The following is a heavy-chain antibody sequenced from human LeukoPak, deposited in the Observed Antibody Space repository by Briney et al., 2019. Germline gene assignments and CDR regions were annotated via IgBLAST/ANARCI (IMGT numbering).Heavy chain of an antibody. CDR3: ARRDYGGKHFDY. Sequence: GESLKISCKGSGYRFTNYWIGWVRQMPGKGPEWMGIVYPGDSDTRYSPSFQGQVSISADRSITTAYLQWSSLKASDTAMYYCARRDYGGKHFDYWGQGTLVTVSS. CDR1: GYRFTNYW. J-gene: IGHJ4*02. D-gene: IGHD4-23*01. CDR2: VYPGDSDT. V-gene: IGHV5-51*01.